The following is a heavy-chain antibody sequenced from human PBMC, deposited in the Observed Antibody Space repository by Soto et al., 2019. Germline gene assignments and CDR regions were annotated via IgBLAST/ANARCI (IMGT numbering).Heavy chain of an antibody. V-gene: IGHV1-18*01. J-gene: IGHJ4*02. CDR1: GYTFTSYG. CDR2: ISAYNGNT. CDR3: AISGGEDFSSPFDY. Sequence: ASVKVSCKASGYTFTSYGISWVRQAPGQGLEGMGWISAYNGNTNYAQKLQGRGTMTTDTTTSTAYMELRSLRSDATAVYSCAISGGEDFSSPFDYWGQGPLVTVSS. D-gene: IGHD3-3*01.